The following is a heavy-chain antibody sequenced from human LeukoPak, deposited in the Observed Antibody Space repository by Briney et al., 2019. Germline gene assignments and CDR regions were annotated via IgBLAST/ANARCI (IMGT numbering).Heavy chain of an antibody. CDR2: INPNSGGT. CDR3: ARRGFLRSDAFDI. Sequence: PAASVKVSCKASGYTFTGYYMHWVRQAPGQGLEWMGWINPNSGGTNYAQKFQGRVTMTRDTSISTAYMELSRLRSDDTAVYYCARRGFLRSDAFDIWGQGTMVTVSS. CDR1: GYTFTGYY. J-gene: IGHJ3*02. D-gene: IGHD3-16*01. V-gene: IGHV1-2*02.